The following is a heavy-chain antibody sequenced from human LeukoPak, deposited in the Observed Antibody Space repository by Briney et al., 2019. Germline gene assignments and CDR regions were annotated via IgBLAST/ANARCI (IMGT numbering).Heavy chain of an antibody. Sequence: PGRSLRLSCAASGFTFSSYGMPWVRQAPGKGLEWVAVISYDGSNKYYADSVKGRFTISRDNSKNTLYLQMNSLRAEDTAVYYCAKDRHLMTTATTGDYWGQGTLVTVSS. CDR1: GFTFSSYG. J-gene: IGHJ4*02. CDR2: ISYDGSNK. V-gene: IGHV3-30*18. CDR3: AKDRHLMTTATTGDY. D-gene: IGHD4-17*01.